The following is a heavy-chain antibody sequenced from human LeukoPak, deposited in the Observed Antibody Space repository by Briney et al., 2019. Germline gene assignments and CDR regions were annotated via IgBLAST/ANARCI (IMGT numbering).Heavy chain of an antibody. J-gene: IGHJ4*02. CDR3: ARDDSSGYQLFDY. V-gene: IGHV3-7*01. D-gene: IGHD3-22*01. Sequence: QSGGSLRLSCAASGFTFSSYWMSWVRQAPGKGLEWVANIKQDGSEKYYVDSVKGRFTISRDNAKTSLYLQMNSLRAEDTAVYYCARDDSSGYQLFDYWGQGTLVTVSS. CDR2: IKQDGSEK. CDR1: GFTFSSYW.